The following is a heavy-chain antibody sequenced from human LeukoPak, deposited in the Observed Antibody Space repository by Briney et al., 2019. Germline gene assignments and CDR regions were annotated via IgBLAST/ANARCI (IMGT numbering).Heavy chain of an antibody. J-gene: IGHJ4*02. CDR3: ARDRIVATTYIHY. D-gene: IGHD5-12*01. V-gene: IGHV1-18*01. CDR2: ISSYNGNT. Sequence: GASVKVSCKASGYTFTSYGISWVRQAPGQGLEWMGWISSYNGNTNYAQKLQGRVNMTRDTSTSTAYIELSSLRSDDTAVYYCARDRIVATTYIHYWAQETLVTVSS. CDR1: GYTFTSYG.